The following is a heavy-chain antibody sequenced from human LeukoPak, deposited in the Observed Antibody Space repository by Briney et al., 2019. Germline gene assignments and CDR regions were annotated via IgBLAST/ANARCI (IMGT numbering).Heavy chain of an antibody. D-gene: IGHD3-10*01. J-gene: IGHJ4*02. Sequence: GGSLRLSCAASGFTFSSYGMSWVRQAPGKGLEWVSAISGSGGSTYYADSVKGRFTISRDNSKNTLYLQMNSLRAEDTAVYYCAKYYYGSGSYYPPGLDYWGQGTLVTVSS. CDR2: ISGSGGST. CDR1: GFTFSSYG. CDR3: AKYYYGSGSYYPPGLDY. V-gene: IGHV3-23*01.